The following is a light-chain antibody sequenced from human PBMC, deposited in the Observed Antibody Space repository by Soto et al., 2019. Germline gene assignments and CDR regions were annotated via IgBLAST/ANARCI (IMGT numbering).Light chain of an antibody. Sequence: EIVLTQSPATLSLSPGERATLSCRASQSVSSYLAWYQQKPGQAPRLLIYDASNRSTGIPARFSGSGSGTDFSLTISSLEPEDFAVYYSRQRSNWPLFTFGPGTKVDIK. J-gene: IGKJ3*01. V-gene: IGKV3-11*01. CDR3: RQRSNWPLFT. CDR2: DAS. CDR1: QSVSSY.